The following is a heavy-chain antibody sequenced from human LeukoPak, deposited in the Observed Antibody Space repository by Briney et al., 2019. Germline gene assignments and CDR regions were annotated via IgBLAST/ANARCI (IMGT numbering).Heavy chain of an antibody. CDR2: INSDGSIT. D-gene: IGHD1-14*01. J-gene: IGHJ4*02. Sequence: PGGSLRLSCAASGFTFRSYWMHWVRQAPGKGLVWVSRINSDGSITAYADSVKGRFTVSRDNAKNSLYLQMTSLRADDTGVYYCLQYNAGTIWGPGTLVTVSS. CDR3: LQYNAGTI. V-gene: IGHV3-74*01. CDR1: GFTFRSYW.